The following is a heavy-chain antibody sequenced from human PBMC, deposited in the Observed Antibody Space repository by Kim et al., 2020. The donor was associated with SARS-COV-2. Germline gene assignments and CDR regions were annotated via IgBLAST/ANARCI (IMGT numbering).Heavy chain of an antibody. J-gene: IGHJ4*02. CDR2: ISGDGGST. CDR1: GFTFDDYA. V-gene: IGHV3-43*02. D-gene: IGHD6-13*01. Sequence: GGSLRLSCAASGFTFDDYAMHWVRQAPGKGLEWVSLISGDGGSTYYADSVKGRFTISRDNSKTSLYLQMNSQRTEDNALYYCAKAGAAAGDDPLDYWGQGNLVSVSP. CDR3: AKAGAAAGDDPLDY.